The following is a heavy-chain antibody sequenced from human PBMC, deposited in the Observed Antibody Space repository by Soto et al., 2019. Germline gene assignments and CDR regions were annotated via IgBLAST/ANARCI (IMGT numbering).Heavy chain of an antibody. D-gene: IGHD3-22*01. CDR2: IYYSGST. CDR1: GGSISSSSYY. Sequence: SETLSLTCTVSGGSISSSSYYWGWIRQPLGKGLEWIGSIYYSGSTYYNPSLKSRVTISVDTSKNQFSLKLSSVTAADTAVYYCARRLYYDSSGFEGGGMDVWGQGTTVT. J-gene: IGHJ6*02. V-gene: IGHV4-39*01. CDR3: ARRLYYDSSGFEGGGMDV.